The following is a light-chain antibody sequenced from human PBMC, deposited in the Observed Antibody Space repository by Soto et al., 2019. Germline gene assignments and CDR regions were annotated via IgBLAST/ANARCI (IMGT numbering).Light chain of an antibody. CDR3: QQSYSTRLMYT. CDR1: QNINTY. J-gene: IGKJ2*01. Sequence: DIQMTQSPYSLSAAVGDRVTIACRASQNINTYLNWYQQKPGKAPKLLMFDAASLQSGVPSRFSGSGSGTDFTLTISSLQPEDFATYYCQQSYSTRLMYTFGQGTKLEIK. V-gene: IGKV1-39*01. CDR2: DAA.